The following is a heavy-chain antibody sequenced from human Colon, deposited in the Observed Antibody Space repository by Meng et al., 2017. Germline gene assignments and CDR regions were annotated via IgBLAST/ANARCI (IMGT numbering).Heavy chain of an antibody. D-gene: IGHD5-12*01. CDR2: IYPGYSDT. J-gene: IGHJ3*02. Sequence: GESLKISCKGSGYSFSTYWIAWVRQMSGKGLEWMGIIYPGYSDTRYSPSFQGQVTISADRSINTAYLQWSSLKASDTAMYYCARSAGWLSDAFDIWGQGTMVTVSS. V-gene: IGHV5-51*01. CDR1: GYSFSTYW. CDR3: ARSAGWLSDAFDI.